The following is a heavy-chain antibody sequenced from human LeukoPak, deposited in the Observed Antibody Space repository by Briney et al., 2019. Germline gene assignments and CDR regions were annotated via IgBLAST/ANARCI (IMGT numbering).Heavy chain of an antibody. CDR3: ARFRAGVGEPYGDY. J-gene: IGHJ4*02. V-gene: IGHV1-69*05. Sequence: GASVKVSCKASGGTFSSYAISWVRQAPGQGLEWMGGIIPIFGTANYAQKLQGRVTMTTDTSTSTAYMELRSLRSDDTAVYYCARFRAGVGEPYGDYWGQGTLATVSS. D-gene: IGHD3-10*01. CDR1: GGTFSSYA. CDR2: IIPIFGTA.